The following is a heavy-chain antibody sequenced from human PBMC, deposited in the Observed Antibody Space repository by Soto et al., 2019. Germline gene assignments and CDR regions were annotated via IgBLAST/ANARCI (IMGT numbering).Heavy chain of an antibody. Sequence: QVQLVESGGGVVQPGTSLRLSCAASGFTFSKYGMHWVRQAPGKGLDCVASISSDGNNKDYADSVKGRFTISRDNSKNTLNLEMNSLRVDGTAVYYCAKVVEQQLVRCGLDCWGQGTLVSVSS. J-gene: IGHJ4*02. CDR1: GFTFSKYG. CDR2: ISSDGNNK. CDR3: AKVVEQQLVRCGLDC. D-gene: IGHD6-13*01. V-gene: IGHV3-30*18.